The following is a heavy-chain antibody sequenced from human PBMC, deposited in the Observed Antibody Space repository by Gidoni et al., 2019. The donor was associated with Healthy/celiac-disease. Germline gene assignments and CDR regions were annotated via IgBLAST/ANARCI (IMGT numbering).Heavy chain of an antibody. J-gene: IGHJ6*02. CDR1: GCPRSSSSYY. CDR3: ARRKSSSWYWGDYYYYGMDV. D-gene: IGHD6-13*01. V-gene: IGHV4-39*01. Sequence: QLQLQESGPGLVKPSETLSLTCTVSGCPRSSSSYYWGWIRQPPGKGLGWFGSIYYSGSTYYNPSLKSRVTISVDTSKNQFSLKLSSVTAADTAVYYCARRKSSSWYWGDYYYYGMDVWGQGTTVTVSS. CDR2: IYYSGST.